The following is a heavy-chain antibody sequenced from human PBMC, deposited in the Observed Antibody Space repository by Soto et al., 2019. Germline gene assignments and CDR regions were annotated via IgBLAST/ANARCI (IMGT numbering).Heavy chain of an antibody. Sequence: EVQLVESGGGIVQPGGSLRLSCVASGFTFSTYWMHWVRQAPGKGLVWVSRIRGDGNDANYADSVRGRFSISRDNAKSSLYLQMNSLRAEDTAVYYCAGYLVSGSGSLGHWGQGTLVTVSS. CDR1: GFTFSTYW. J-gene: IGHJ4*02. D-gene: IGHD3-10*01. V-gene: IGHV3-74*01. CDR3: AGYLVSGSGSLGH. CDR2: IRGDGNDA.